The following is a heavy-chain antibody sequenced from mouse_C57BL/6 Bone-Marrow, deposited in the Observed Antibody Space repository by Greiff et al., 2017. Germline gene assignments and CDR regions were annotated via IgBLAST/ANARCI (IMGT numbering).Heavy chain of an antibody. D-gene: IGHD6-5*01. CDR1: GFTFSDYG. J-gene: IGHJ4*01. Sequence: EVKLEESGGGLVKPGGSLKLSCAASGFTFSDYGMHWVRQAPEKGLEWVAYISSGSSTIYYADTVKGRFTIPRHNAKNTLFLQITSLRSADAAMYDCARPSLRGGYYYAMDYWGQGTSVTVSS. V-gene: IGHV5-17*01. CDR3: ARPSLRGGYYYAMDY. CDR2: ISSGSSTI.